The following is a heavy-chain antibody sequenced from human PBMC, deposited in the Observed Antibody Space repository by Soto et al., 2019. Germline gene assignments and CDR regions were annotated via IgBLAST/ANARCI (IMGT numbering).Heavy chain of an antibody. J-gene: IGHJ2*01. CDR2: IDWDDDK. Sequence: SWIRQPPGKALDWLALIDWDDDKYYSTSLKTRLTISKDTSKNQVVLTMTNMDPVDTATYYCARIPKFFFFQAEDGIRDTVPVSAFLLNRSSDL. D-gene: IGHD2-15*01. CDR3: ARIPKFFFFQAEDGIRDTVPVSAFLLNRSSDL. V-gene: IGHV2-70*01.